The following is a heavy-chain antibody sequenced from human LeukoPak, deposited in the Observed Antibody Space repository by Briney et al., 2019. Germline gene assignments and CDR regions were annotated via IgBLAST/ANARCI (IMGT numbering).Heavy chain of an antibody. CDR3: VSFYETY. Sequence: PGGSLRLSCAASGNSWRHWVRQAPGKGLVWVSHVNSDGSWTTYADSVKGRFTISKDNAKNTVYLQMNNLRAEDTAVYYCVSFYETYWGRGTLVTVSS. J-gene: IGHJ4*02. CDR1: GNSW. V-gene: IGHV3-74*01. D-gene: IGHD2-2*01. CDR2: VNSDGSWT.